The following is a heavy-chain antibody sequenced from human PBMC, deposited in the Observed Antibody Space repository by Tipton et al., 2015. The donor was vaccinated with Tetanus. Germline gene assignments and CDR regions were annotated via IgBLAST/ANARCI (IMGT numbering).Heavy chain of an antibody. Sequence: QVQLVQSGAEVRKPGASVKVSCKASGYTFTGYYMHWVRQAPGQGLEWMGWINPNSGGTNYAQKFQGRVTMTRDTSISTAYMEVSRLRSDDTAVYYCGRGLKFYFDGGPCDYWGPGTLVTVSS. V-gene: IGHV1-2*02. D-gene: IGHD3-9*01. CDR2: INPNSGGT. CDR1: GYTFTGYY. J-gene: IGHJ4*02. CDR3: GRGLKFYFDGGPCDY.